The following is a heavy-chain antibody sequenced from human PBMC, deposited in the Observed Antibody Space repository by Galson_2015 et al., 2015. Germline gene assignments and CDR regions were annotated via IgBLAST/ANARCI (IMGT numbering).Heavy chain of an antibody. Sequence: VSGGSISSSNWWSWVRQPPGRGLEWIGEIYHSGSTNYNPSLKSRVTISVDKSKNQFSLKLSSVTAADTAVYYCARPFDSSGYYYRDAFDIWGQGTMVTVSS. V-gene: IGHV4-4*02. CDR3: ARPFDSSGYYYRDAFDI. CDR1: GGSISSSNW. CDR2: IYHSGST. J-gene: IGHJ3*02. D-gene: IGHD3-22*01.